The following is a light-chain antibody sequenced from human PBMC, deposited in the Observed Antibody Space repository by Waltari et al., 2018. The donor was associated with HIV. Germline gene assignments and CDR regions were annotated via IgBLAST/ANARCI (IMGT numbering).Light chain of an antibody. CDR2: GAS. CDR3: QQSYITPCA. Sequence: DIQLTQSPSSLSASVGYTVTITTRASDNIATYLNWYHHKSGAAHKLLIYGASSLQNAVPSRFSGSGFGTHFSLTSTSLQADDFGTYYCQQSYITPCAFGQGTKLEV. V-gene: IGKV1-39*01. CDR1: DNIATY. J-gene: IGKJ2*01.